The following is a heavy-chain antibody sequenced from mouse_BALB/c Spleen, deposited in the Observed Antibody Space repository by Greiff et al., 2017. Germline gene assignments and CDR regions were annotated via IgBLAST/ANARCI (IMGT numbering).Heavy chain of an antibody. V-gene: IGHV1-4*02. CDR2: INPSSGYT. CDR3: ARSRYYYGSSYDLLLYGMDY. CDR1: GYTFTSYT. J-gene: IGHJ4*01. Sequence: QVQLQQSAAELARPGASVKMSCKASGYTFTSYTMHWVKQRPGQGLEWIGYINPSSGYTEYNQKFKDKTTLTADKSSSTAYMQLSSLTSEDSAVYYCARSRYYYGSSYDLLLYGMDYWGQGTSVTVSS. D-gene: IGHD1-1*01.